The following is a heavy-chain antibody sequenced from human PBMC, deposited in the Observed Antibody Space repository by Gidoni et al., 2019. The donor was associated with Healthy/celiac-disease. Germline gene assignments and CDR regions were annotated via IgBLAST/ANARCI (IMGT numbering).Heavy chain of an antibody. D-gene: IGHD4-17*01. Sequence: QLQLQESGSGLVKPSQTLSLTCAVSGGSISSGGYSWSWIRQPPGKGLEWIGYIYHSGSTYYNPSLKSRVTISVDRSKNQFSLKLSSVTAADTAVYYCATSDDYGDYGVAGWGQGTLVTVSS. CDR2: IYHSGST. CDR3: ATSDDYGDYGVAG. J-gene: IGHJ4*02. CDR1: GGSISSGGYS. V-gene: IGHV4-30-2*01.